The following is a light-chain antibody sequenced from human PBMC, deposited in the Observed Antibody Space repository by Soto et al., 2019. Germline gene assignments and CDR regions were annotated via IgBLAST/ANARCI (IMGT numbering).Light chain of an antibody. J-gene: IGKJ2*01. CDR1: QSVSSSY. CDR3: QQFGNSPYT. V-gene: IGKV3-20*01. Sequence: EIVLTQSPGTLSLSPGERATLSCRASQSVSSSYLAWYQQKPGQTPRLLIYGASSRATGIPDRFSGSGSGTDFTLIISRLEPEDFAEYYCQQFGNSPYTFGQGTKLDIK. CDR2: GAS.